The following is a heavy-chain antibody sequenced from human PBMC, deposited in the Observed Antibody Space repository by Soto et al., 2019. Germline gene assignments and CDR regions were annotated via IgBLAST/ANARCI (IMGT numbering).Heavy chain of an antibody. CDR1: GFTFSSYE. V-gene: IGHV3-48*01. D-gene: IGHD6-19*01. CDR3: ARDDIPGRAVATYGMDV. J-gene: IGHJ6*02. Sequence: PGGSLRLSCAASGFTFSSYEMNWVRQAPGKGLEWISYISGNSGTIYYADSVKGRFTISRDNSKDTLYLQMNSLRAEDTAVYYCARDDIPGRAVATYGMDVWGQGTTVTVSS. CDR2: ISGNSGTI.